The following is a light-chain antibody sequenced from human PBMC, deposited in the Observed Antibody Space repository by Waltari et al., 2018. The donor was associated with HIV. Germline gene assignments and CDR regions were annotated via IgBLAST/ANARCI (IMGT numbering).Light chain of an antibody. J-gene: IGLJ1*01. CDR3: CSYAGIWGV. Sequence: QSALTQPRSVSGSPGQSVTISCTGTSSDVGAYHYVSWYQQHPSKAPKLMIYDVNKRPSGVPDRFFGSKSGNTASLNISGLQAEDESDYYCCSYAGIWGVFGTGTKVTVL. CDR2: DVN. V-gene: IGLV2-11*01. CDR1: SSDVGAYHY.